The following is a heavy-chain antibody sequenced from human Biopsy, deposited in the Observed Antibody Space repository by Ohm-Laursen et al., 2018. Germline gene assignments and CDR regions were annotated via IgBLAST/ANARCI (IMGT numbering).Heavy chain of an antibody. V-gene: IGHV1-69*06. D-gene: IGHD2-15*01. CDR1: GYTFTGYH. J-gene: IGHJ4*02. CDR3: ASDLLGREGYCGGRNCQIAY. Sequence: SSVKVSCKASGYTFTGYHVHWVRQAPGQGLEWMGGIIPIFDTANYAQKFQDRVTITADKSTFTAYMELSSLRSEDTAVYSCASDLLGREGYCGGRNCQIAYWGQGTLVTVSS. CDR2: IIPIFDTA.